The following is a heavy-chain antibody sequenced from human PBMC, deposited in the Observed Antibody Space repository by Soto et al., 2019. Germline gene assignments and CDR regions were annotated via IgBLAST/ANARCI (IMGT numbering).Heavy chain of an antibody. V-gene: IGHV3-74*01. Sequence: EVQLVESGGGLVQPGGSLRLSCAASGFTFTNYWMHWVRQAPGRGLVWVSRINSDGSSRFYADSVKGRFTISRDNAENTVYLQMNSLRAEDTAVYYCAGGVRNYYGMDVWGQGTTVTVSS. CDR2: INSDGSSR. CDR1: GFTFTNYW. CDR3: AGGVRNYYGMDV. J-gene: IGHJ6*02.